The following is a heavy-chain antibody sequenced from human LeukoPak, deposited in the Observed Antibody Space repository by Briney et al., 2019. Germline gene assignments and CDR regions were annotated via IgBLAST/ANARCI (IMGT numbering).Heavy chain of an antibody. CDR2: ISYDGSNK. CDR3: AKFFTGEYVRAFDV. J-gene: IGHJ3*01. D-gene: IGHD3-10*02. Sequence: GSLRLSCAASGFTFSSYAMHWVRQAPGKGLEWVAVISYDGSNKYYADSVKGRFTISRDNSKNTLYLQMNSLRAEDTAVYYCAKFFTGEYVRAFDVWGQGTMVTASS. V-gene: IGHV3-30*18. CDR1: GFTFSSYA.